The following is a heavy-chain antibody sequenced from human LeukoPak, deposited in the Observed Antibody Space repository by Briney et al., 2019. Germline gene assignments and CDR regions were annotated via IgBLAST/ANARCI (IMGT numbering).Heavy chain of an antibody. V-gene: IGHV3-7*01. J-gene: IGHJ4*02. CDR1: GFTFSSHW. CDR3: ARDRSSSWYSGYFDY. D-gene: IGHD6-13*01. CDR2: IKQDGSEK. Sequence: GGSLRLSCAASGFTFSSHWMSWVRQAPGKGLEWVANIKQDGSEKYYVDSVKGRFTISRDNAKNSLYLQMNSLRAEDTAVYYCARDRSSSWYSGYFDYWGQGTLVTVSS.